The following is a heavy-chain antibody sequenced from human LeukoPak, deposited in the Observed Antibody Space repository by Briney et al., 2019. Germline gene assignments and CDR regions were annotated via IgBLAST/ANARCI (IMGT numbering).Heavy chain of an antibody. Sequence: SETLSLTCAVYGGSFSGYYWSWIRQPPGKGLEWIGEINHSGSTNYNPSLKSRVTISVDTSKNQFSLKLSSVTAADTAVYYCARHKSYYFRGYYYYMDVWGKGTTVTISS. CDR1: GGSFSGYY. CDR2: INHSGST. V-gene: IGHV4-34*01. D-gene: IGHD3-10*01. CDR3: ARHKSYYFRGYYYYMDV. J-gene: IGHJ6*03.